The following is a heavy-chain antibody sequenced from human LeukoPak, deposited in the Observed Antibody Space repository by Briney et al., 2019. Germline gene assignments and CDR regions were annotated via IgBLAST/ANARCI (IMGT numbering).Heavy chain of an antibody. Sequence: ASVTVSCKASGYTFTNYGISWVRQAPGQGLEWMGWINPDNGNTNYAQKLQGRVTMTTDTSTSPAYMELRSLRSDDTFVHYCATYYCSRTSCYPYYFDYWGQGTLVTVSS. J-gene: IGHJ4*02. CDR1: GYTFTNYG. CDR2: INPDNGNT. CDR3: ATYYCSRTSCYPYYFDY. D-gene: IGHD2-2*01. V-gene: IGHV1-18*01.